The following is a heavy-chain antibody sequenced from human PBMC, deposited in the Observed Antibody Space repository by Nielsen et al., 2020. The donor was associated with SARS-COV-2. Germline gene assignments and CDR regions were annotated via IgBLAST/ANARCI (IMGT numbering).Heavy chain of an antibody. CDR3: ARGLGVCSEGNCHFDT. CDR2: INTGNMNP. D-gene: IGHD2-15*01. CDR1: GYTFTNYA. V-gene: IGHV7-4-1*02. Sequence: ASVKVSCKASGYTFTNYAINWVRKAPGQGLEWMGWINTGNMNPTYALDFTGRFVFSLDTAVNTAFLEITSLEADDTAVYYCARGLGVCSEGNCHFDTWGQGTLVTVSS. J-gene: IGHJ4*02.